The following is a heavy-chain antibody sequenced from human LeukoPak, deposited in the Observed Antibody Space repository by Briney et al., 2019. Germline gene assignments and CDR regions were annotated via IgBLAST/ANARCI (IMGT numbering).Heavy chain of an antibody. J-gene: IGHJ4*02. CDR1: GFTFSSYW. V-gene: IGHV3-11*01. CDR2: ISSSGSTI. D-gene: IGHD1-26*01. Sequence: PGGSLRLSCAASGFTFSSYWMSWIRQAPGKGLEWVSYISSSGSTIYYADSVKGRFTISRDNAKNSLYLQMNSLRAEDTAVYYCASAEEWELVYWGQGTLVTVSS. CDR3: ASAEEWELVY.